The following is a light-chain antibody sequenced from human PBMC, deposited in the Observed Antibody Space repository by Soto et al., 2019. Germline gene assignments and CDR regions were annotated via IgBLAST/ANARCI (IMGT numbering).Light chain of an antibody. Sequence: DLQMTPSPPSLSASVGDRVTITCQASQDIGNSLNWYQHKPGQDPKLVIYDAYNLETGVPSTFSGSGYGTDVTFSISSLRLEDSATYYCQKSGHCPLVGPGTKVDIK. V-gene: IGKV1-33*01. CDR3: QKSGHCPL. CDR2: DAY. J-gene: IGKJ3*01. CDR1: QDIGNS.